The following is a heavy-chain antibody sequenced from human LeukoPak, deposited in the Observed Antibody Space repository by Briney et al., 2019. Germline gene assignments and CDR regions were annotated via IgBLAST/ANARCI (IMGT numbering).Heavy chain of an antibody. J-gene: IGHJ3*02. CDR1: GFTLSTYA. V-gene: IGHV3-23*01. D-gene: IGHD1-26*01. CDR2: ISGSGGST. CDR3: ANRGSPGAFDI. Sequence: GGSLRLSCGASGFTLSTYAMSWVRQAPGKGLEWVSGISGSGGSTYYADSVKGRFTISRDSSKNTLYLQMNSLRAEDTAVYYCANRGSPGAFDIWGQGTMVTVSS.